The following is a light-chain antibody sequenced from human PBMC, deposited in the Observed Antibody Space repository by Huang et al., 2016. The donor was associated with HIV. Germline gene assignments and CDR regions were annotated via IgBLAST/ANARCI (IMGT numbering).Light chain of an antibody. J-gene: IGKJ2*01. CDR3: QQYASSPRT. V-gene: IGKV3-20*01. CDR1: QSVNSLF. Sequence: EIVLTQSPGTLSVSPGERATLTCRPSQSVNSLFLACYQQTPGQPPRLILYGASYRATGVPDRCSGGGSGTNFSRTISRLEPEDFAVYFCQQYASSPRTFGQGTRLDIK. CDR2: GAS.